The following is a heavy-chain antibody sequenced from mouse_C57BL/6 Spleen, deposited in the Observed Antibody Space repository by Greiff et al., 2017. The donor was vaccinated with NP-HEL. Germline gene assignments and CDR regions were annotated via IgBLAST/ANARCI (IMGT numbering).Heavy chain of an antibody. CDR1: GYTFTTYP. Sequence: QVQLKQSGAELVKPGASVKMSCKASGYTFTTYPIEWMKQNHGKSLEWIGNFHPYNDDTKYNEKFKGKATLTVEKSSSTVYLELSRLTSDDSAVYYCARSIYDYDGYYAMDYWGQGTSVTVSS. V-gene: IGHV1-47*01. J-gene: IGHJ4*01. D-gene: IGHD2-4*01. CDR3: ARSIYDYDGYYAMDY. CDR2: FHPYNDDT.